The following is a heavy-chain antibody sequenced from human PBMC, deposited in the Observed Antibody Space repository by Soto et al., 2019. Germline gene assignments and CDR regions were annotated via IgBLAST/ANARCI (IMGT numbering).Heavy chain of an antibody. V-gene: IGHV3-33*01. CDR2: IWYDGSNK. J-gene: IGHJ4*02. D-gene: IGHD5-18*01. CDR3: ARDSRGYSYGYNDY. Sequence: QPGGSLRLSCAASGFTFSSYGMHWVRQAPGKGLEWVAVIWYDGSNKYYADSVKGRFTISRDNSKNTLYLQMNSLRAEDTAVYYCARDSRGYSYGYNDYWGQGTMVTVYS. CDR1: GFTFSSYG.